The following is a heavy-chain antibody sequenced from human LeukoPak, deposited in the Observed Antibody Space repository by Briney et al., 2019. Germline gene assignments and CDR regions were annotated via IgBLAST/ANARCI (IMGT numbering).Heavy chain of an antibody. V-gene: IGHV3-9*01. CDR2: ISWNSGSI. Sequence: GRSLRLSCAASGFTFDDYAMHWVRQAPGKGLEWVSGISWNSGSIGYADSVKGRFTISRDNAKNSLYLQMNSLRAEDTALYYCAKAARNYAAFDYWVQGILVNVYS. CDR3: AKAARNYAAFDY. D-gene: IGHD4-11*01. J-gene: IGHJ4*02. CDR1: GFTFDDYA.